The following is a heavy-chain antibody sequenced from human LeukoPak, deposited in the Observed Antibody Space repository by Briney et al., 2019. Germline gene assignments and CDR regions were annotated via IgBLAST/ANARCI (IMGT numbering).Heavy chain of an antibody. V-gene: IGHV3-7*01. CDR2: IKQDGSEK. Sequence: GGSLRLSCAASGFTFSSYSMNWVRQAPGKGLEWVANIKQDGSEKYYVDSVKGRFTISRDNAKNSLYLQMNSLRAEDTAVYYCAREAVAGTYYYMDVWGKGNMVTISS. J-gene: IGHJ6*03. CDR3: AREAVAGTYYYMDV. CDR1: GFTFSSYS. D-gene: IGHD6-19*01.